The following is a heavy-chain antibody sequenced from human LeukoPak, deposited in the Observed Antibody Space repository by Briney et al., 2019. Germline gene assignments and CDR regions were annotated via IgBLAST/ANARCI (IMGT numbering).Heavy chain of an antibody. V-gene: IGHV1-69*13. CDR1: GGTFSSYA. Sequence: SVKVSCKASGGTFSSYAISWVRQAPGQGLEWMGGIIPVFGTANYAQKFQGRVTITADESTSTAYMELSSLRSEDTAVYYCARVDTAMVTDWFDPWGQGTLVTVSS. CDR2: IIPVFGTA. J-gene: IGHJ5*02. CDR3: ARVDTAMVTDWFDP. D-gene: IGHD5-18*01.